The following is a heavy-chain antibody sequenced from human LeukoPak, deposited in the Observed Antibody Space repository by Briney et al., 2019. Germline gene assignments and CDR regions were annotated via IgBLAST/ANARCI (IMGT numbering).Heavy chain of an antibody. D-gene: IGHD1-1*01. V-gene: IGHV4-31*03. J-gene: IGHJ4*02. CDR1: GGSISSGGYY. Sequence: PSQTLSLTCTVSGGSISSGGYYWSWIRQHPGKGLEWIGYIYYSGSTYYNPSLKSRVTISVDKSKNQFSLKLSSVTAADTAVYYCARVGPSVPYYFDYWGQGTLVTVSS. CDR2: IYYSGST. CDR3: ARVGPSVPYYFDY.